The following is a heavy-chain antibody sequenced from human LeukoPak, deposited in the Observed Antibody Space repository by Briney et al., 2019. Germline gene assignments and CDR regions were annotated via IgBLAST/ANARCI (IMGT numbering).Heavy chain of an antibody. CDR2: ISSGSSYI. V-gene: IGHV3-21*01. J-gene: IGHJ4*02. CDR3: ARDPGYSSGWYDY. CDR1: GFTFSSYS. D-gene: IGHD6-19*01. Sequence: GGSLRLSCAASGFTFSSYSMNWVRQAPGKGLEWVSSISSGSSYIYYADSVKGRFTISRDNAKNSLYLQMNSLRAEDTAVYYCARDPGYSSGWYDYWGQGTLVTVSS.